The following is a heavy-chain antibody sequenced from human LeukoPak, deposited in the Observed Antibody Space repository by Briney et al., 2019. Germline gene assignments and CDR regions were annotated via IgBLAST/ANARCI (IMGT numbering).Heavy chain of an antibody. CDR2: IKSKTDGGTT. CDR3: ARRGYSSGWNRFDC. CDR1: GFTFSNAW. Sequence: GGSLRLSCAASGFTFSNAWMSWVRQAPGKGLEWVGRIKSKTDGGTTDYAAPVKGRFTISRDNAKNSLYLQMNSLRAEDTAVYYCARRGYSSGWNRFDCWGQGTLVTVSS. V-gene: IGHV3-15*01. D-gene: IGHD6-25*01. J-gene: IGHJ4*02.